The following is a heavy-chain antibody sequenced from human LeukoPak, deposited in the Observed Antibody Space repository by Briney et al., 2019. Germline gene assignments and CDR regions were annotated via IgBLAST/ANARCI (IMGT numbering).Heavy chain of an antibody. Sequence: SETLSLTCTISDGSIITYYWRWIRQPPGKGLEWIGYVYYSGSADYNPSLRSRVTLSVDTSKNQFSLTLTSVTAADTAMYYCASTTIGSSFSYYFDYWGRGTLVTVSS. CDR3: ASTTIGSSFSYYFDY. CDR2: VYYSGSA. D-gene: IGHD6-13*01. V-gene: IGHV4-59*01. CDR1: DGSIITYY. J-gene: IGHJ4*02.